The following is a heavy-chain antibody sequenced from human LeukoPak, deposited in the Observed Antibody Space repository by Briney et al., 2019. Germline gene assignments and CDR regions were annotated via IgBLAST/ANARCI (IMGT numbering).Heavy chain of an antibody. CDR3: ARDQTPLLEPTIFPPCYMDV. V-gene: IGHV1-18*01. CDR1: GYTFTSYG. CDR2: ISAYNGNT. D-gene: IGHD3-9*01. J-gene: IGHJ6*03. Sequence: ASVKVSCKASGYTFTSYGISWVRQAPGQGLEWMGWISAYNGNTNYAQKLQGRVTMTTDTSTSTAYMELRSLRSDDTAVYYCARDQTPLLEPTIFPPCYMDVWGKGTTVAVSS.